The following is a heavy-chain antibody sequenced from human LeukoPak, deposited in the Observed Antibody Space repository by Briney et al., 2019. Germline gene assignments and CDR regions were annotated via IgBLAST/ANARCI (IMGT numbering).Heavy chain of an antibody. CDR2: IYYSGST. Sequence: SETLSLTCTVSGGSISSYYWSWIRQPPGKGLEWIGYIYYSGSTNYNPSLKSRVTISVDTSKNQFSLKLSSVTAADTAVYYCATNIAARQVRWGQGTLVTVSS. V-gene: IGHV4-59*08. D-gene: IGHD6-6*01. CDR3: ATNIAARQVR. J-gene: IGHJ4*02. CDR1: GGSISSYY.